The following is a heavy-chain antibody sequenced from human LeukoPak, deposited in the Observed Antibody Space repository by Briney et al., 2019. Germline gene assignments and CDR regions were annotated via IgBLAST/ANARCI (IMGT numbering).Heavy chain of an antibody. J-gene: IGHJ4*02. Sequence: GGSLRLSCAASEFTFSDYYMSWIRPAPGKGLEWVSDISSRSSYTNYADSVKGRFTISRDNATSSLYLQMNTLRAEDTAVYYCARGELTVYGDPAYFDNWGQGTLVTVSS. V-gene: IGHV3-11*06. CDR2: ISSRSSYT. D-gene: IGHD4-17*01. CDR1: EFTFSDYY. CDR3: ARGELTVYGDPAYFDN.